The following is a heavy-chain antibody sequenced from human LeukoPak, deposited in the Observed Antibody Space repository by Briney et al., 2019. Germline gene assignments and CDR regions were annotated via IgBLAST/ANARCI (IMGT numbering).Heavy chain of an antibody. CDR1: GYTFNKYG. CDR2: SSTYNGDT. Sequence: ASVRVSCKASGYTFNKYGISWLRQAPGQGLEWMGWSSTYNGDTKSAQKLQGRVTMTTDTPTSTVYMELRSLRSDDTAMYYCARDRSGSLLAFDIWGQGTMVTVSS. J-gene: IGHJ3*02. D-gene: IGHD3-10*01. V-gene: IGHV1-18*01. CDR3: ARDRSGSLLAFDI.